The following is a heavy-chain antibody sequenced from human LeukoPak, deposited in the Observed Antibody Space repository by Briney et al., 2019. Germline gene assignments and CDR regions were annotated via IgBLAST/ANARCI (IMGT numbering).Heavy chain of an antibody. CDR3: ARVSEVVVPEEEYYYYGMDV. Sequence: ASVKVSCKASGYTITSYYMHWARQAPGQGLEWMGIINPSGGSTSYAQKFQGRVTMTRDTSTSTVYMELSSLRSEDTAVYYCARVSEVVVPEEEYYYYGMDVWGQGTTVTVSS. J-gene: IGHJ6*02. CDR2: INPSGGST. V-gene: IGHV1-46*01. D-gene: IGHD2-2*01. CDR1: GYTITSYY.